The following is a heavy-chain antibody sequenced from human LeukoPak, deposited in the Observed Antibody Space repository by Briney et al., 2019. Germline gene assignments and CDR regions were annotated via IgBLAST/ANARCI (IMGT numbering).Heavy chain of an antibody. J-gene: IGHJ5*02. CDR1: VLTFRSYW. CDR3: ARGDSSSWDNWCDP. Sequence: GGTLRLSRASSVLTFRSYWMSWVPQALGKGGECVANIKQEGSEKYYVHSVKGRVTISKDNAKNSQYLQMNSLRAENTAVYYCARGDSSSWDNWCDPWGQGTLVTVSS. D-gene: IGHD6-6*01. V-gene: IGHV3-7*04. CDR2: IKQEGSEK.